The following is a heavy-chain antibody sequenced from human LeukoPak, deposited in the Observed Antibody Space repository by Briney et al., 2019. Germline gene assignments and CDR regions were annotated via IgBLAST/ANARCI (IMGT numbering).Heavy chain of an antibody. J-gene: IGHJ4*02. D-gene: IGHD3-16*02. CDR2: ISGSGGNP. V-gene: IGHV3-23*01. CDR1: GFTFSNYA. CDR3: ARLRLGELSLDY. Sequence: GGSLRLSCAASGFTFSNYAMTWVRQAPGKGLEWVSGISGSGGNPYYADSVKGRFTISRDNSKNTLYLQMNSLRAEDTAVYYCARLRLGELSLDYWGQGTLVTVSS.